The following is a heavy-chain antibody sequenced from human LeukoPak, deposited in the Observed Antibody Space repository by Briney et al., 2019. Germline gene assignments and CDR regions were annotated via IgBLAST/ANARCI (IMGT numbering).Heavy chain of an antibody. J-gene: IGHJ4*02. D-gene: IGHD6-13*01. CDR2: IYYSGST. Sequence: SETLSLTCTVSGGSISSYYWSWIRQPPGKGLEWIGYIYYSGSTNYNPSLKSRVTISVDTSKNQFSLKLSSVTAADTAVYYCARGRTYSSSWPFDYWGQGTLVTVSS. CDR1: GGSISSYY. V-gene: IGHV4-59*12. CDR3: ARGRTYSSSWPFDY.